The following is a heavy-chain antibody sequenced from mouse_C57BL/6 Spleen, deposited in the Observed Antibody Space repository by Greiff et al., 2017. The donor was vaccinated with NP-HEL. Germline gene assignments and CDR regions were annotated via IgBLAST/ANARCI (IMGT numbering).Heavy chain of an antibody. J-gene: IGHJ1*03. V-gene: IGHV5-17*01. CDR2: ISSGSSTI. Sequence: EVKLMESGGGLVKPGGSLKLSCAASGFTFSDYGMHWVRQAPEKGLEWVAYISSGSSTIYYADTVKGRFTISRDNAKNTLFQQMTSLRSEDTAMDYCARSGYWYFDVWGTGTTVTVSS. CDR1: GFTFSDYG. CDR3: ARSGYWYFDV.